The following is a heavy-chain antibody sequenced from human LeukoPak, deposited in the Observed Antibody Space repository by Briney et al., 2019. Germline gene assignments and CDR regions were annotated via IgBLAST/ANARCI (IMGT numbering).Heavy chain of an antibody. J-gene: IGHJ4*02. CDR3: ARDWRYSSSWFDY. CDR1: GFTFSSYS. D-gene: IGHD6-13*01. Sequence: GGSLRLFCAASGFTFSSYSMNWVRQAPGKGLEWVSSMSSSSSYIYYADSVKGRFTISRDNAKNSLYLQMNSLRAEDTAVYYCARDWRYSSSWFDYWGQGTLVTVSS. V-gene: IGHV3-21*01. CDR2: MSSSSSYI.